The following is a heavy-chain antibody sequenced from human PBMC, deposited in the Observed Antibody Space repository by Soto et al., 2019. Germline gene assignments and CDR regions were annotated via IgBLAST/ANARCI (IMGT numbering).Heavy chain of an antibody. V-gene: IGHV3-30*18. D-gene: IGHD2-2*01. Sequence: QVQLVESGGGVVQPGGPRGPSLEAPGFTSRKFGFHWARRAPAKGLEWVAVVSYDGSFKYYADSVKGRFTISRDNSKNTLYLQMNSLRPEDTALYYCAKDSDQLLFDYYYYGMDVWGQGTTVTVSS. J-gene: IGHJ6*02. CDR1: GFTSRKFG. CDR2: VSYDGSFK. CDR3: AKDSDQLLFDYYYYGMDV.